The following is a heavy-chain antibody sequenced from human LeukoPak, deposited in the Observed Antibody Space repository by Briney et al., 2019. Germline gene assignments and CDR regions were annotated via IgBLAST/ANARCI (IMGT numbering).Heavy chain of an antibody. CDR1: GFTFSSYA. CDR2: ISGSGGTT. D-gene: IGHD5-12*01. CDR3: AKDHGQGGYLDGFDY. J-gene: IGHJ4*02. Sequence: GGSLRLSCAASGFTFSSYAMSGVRQAPGKGGEGVSGISGSGGTTYYADAVRGGFTISRDHSKNTLYLQMNGLRAEDTAVYYCAKDHGQGGYLDGFDYWGQGTLVTVSS. V-gene: IGHV3-23*01.